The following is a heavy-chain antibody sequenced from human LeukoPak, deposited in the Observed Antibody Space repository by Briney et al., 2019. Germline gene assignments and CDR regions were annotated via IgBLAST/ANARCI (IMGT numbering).Heavy chain of an antibody. Sequence: KPSETLSLTCTVSGVSISSGGYYWSWIRQHPGKGLEWIGYIYYSGSTYYNPSLKSRVTISVDTSKNQFSLKLSSVTAADTAVYYCARDKKEYYDFWSGYYTVDAFDIWGQGTMVTVSS. CDR2: IYYSGST. CDR1: GVSISSGGYY. V-gene: IGHV4-31*03. J-gene: IGHJ3*02. CDR3: ARDKKEYYDFWSGYYTVDAFDI. D-gene: IGHD3-3*01.